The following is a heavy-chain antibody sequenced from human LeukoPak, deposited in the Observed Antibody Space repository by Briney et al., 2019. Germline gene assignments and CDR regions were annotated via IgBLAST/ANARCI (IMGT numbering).Heavy chain of an antibody. J-gene: IGHJ6*03. CDR1: GFTFSNYA. CDR2: VGTSAGTT. CDR3: GRTKYYVDL. D-gene: IGHD1/OR15-1a*01. Sequence: GGSLRLSCAASGFTFSNYAMTWDRQAPGQGLEWVSAVGTSAGTTFYAESVKGRVTISRDNSKNTLFLQMNGLRAEDTAIYYCGRTKYYVDLWGKGTTVSVSS. V-gene: IGHV3-23*01.